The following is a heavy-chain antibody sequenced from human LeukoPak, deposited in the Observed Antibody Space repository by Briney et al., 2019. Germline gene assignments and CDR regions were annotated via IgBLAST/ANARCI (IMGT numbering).Heavy chain of an antibody. CDR2: IKKDGSEK. J-gene: IGHJ6*03. CDR1: GFTFSSHW. D-gene: IGHD1-26*01. Sequence: GGSLRLSCAASGFTFSSHWMSWVRQAPGKGLEWVANIKKDGSEKYYVDSVKGRFTIPRDNAKSSLYLQMNSLRAEDTAVYYCARDPYSGSYGADYYYYMDVWGKGTTVTISS. V-gene: IGHV3-7*01. CDR3: ARDPYSGSYGADYYYYMDV.